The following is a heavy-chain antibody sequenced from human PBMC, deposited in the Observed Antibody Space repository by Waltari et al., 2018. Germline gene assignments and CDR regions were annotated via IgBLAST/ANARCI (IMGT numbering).Heavy chain of an antibody. V-gene: IGHV4-39*07. CDR2: INYSGTT. D-gene: IGHD3-16*02. Sequence: QLQLQESGPGLVKPSETLSLTCTVPGGSISNGDYYWAWIRQPPGKGLEWIGTINYSGTTYYNSSLKSRVTMSVDTSKNQFSLKLSSVTAADTAVYYCAKDPYTNIYRYYYYGMDVWGRGTTVTVSS. CDR3: AKDPYTNIYRYYYYGMDV. J-gene: IGHJ6*02. CDR1: GGSISNGDYY.